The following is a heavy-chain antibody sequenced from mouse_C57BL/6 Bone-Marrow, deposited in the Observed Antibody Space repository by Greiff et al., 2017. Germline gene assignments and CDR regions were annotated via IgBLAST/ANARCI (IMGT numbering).Heavy chain of an antibody. CDR2: ILPGSGRT. CDR1: GYTFTGYW. V-gene: IGHV1-9*01. Sequence: VMLVESGAELMKPGASVKLSCKATGYTFTGYWIEWVKQRPGHGLEWIGEILPGSGRTYYNETCKGKATFTADTASNPAYMQISSQTTEDAAIYYCERCGGGTWFAYWGQGTLVTVSA. J-gene: IGHJ3*01. CDR3: ERCGGGTWFAY.